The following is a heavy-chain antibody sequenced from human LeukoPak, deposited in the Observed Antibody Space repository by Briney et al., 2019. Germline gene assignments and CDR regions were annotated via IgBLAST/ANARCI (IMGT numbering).Heavy chain of an antibody. CDR2: IYHSGST. CDR3: ARRGSWPPHWFDP. V-gene: IGHV4-30-2*01. D-gene: IGHD6-13*01. Sequence: SETLSLTCAVSGGSISSGGYSWSWIRQPPGKGLEWIGYIYHSGSTYYNPSLKSRVTISVDRSKNQFSLKLSSVTAADTAVYYCARRGSWPPHWFDPWGQGTLVTVSS. CDR1: GGSISSGGYS. J-gene: IGHJ5*02.